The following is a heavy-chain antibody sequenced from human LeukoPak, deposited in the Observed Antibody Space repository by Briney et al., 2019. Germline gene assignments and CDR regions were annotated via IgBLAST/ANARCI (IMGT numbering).Heavy chain of an antibody. CDR3: ARGPMVRGPNWLDP. CDR1: GGSISSYY. CDR2: VYYSGST. D-gene: IGHD3-10*01. J-gene: IGHJ5*02. Sequence: QPSETLSLTCTVSGGSISSYYWSWIRQPPGKGLEWIGYVYYSGSTNYNPSLKSRVTISIDTSKNQFSLKLSSVTAADTAVYYCARGPMVRGPNWLDPWGQGTLVTVSS. V-gene: IGHV4-59*01.